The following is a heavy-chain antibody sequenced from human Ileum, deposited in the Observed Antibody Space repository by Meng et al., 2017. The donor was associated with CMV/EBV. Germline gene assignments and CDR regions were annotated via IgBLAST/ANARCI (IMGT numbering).Heavy chain of an antibody. CDR1: GFTFSSYA. CDR3: ARSGVVIAIGGFDY. Sequence: GGSRRLSWAASGFTFSSYAMHWVRQAPGKGLEWEALISYEGSNKYYADSVKGRFTISRDNSKNTLYLQMNSLSAEDTAVYYCARSGVVIAIGGFDYWGQGTLVTVSS. V-gene: IGHV3-30-3*01. CDR2: ISYEGSNK. D-gene: IGHD2-21*01. J-gene: IGHJ4*02.